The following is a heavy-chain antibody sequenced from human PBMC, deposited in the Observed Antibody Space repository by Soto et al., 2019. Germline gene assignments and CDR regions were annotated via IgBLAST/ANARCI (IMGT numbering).Heavy chain of an antibody. CDR3: ARRGVATNYYYYGMDV. D-gene: IGHD5-12*01. CDR1: GYSFTSYW. J-gene: IGHJ6*02. CDR2: IYPGDSDT. Sequence: ESLKISCKGSGYSFTSYWIGWVRQMPGKGLEWMGIIYPGDSDTRYSPSFQGQVTISADKSISTAYLQWSSLKASDTAMYYCARRGVATNYYYYGMDVWGQGTTVTVSS. V-gene: IGHV5-51*01.